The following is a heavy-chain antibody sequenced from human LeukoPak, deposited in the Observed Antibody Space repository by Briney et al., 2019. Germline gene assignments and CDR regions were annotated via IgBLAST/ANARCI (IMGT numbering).Heavy chain of an antibody. J-gene: IGHJ4*02. CDR1: GFTFCSYE. V-gene: IGHV3-48*01. CDR2: ISSSSSTI. Sequence: GGSLRLSCAASGFTFCSYEMNWVRQAPGKGLEWVSYISSSSSTIYYADSVKGRFTISRDNAKNSLYLQMNSLRAEDAAVYYCARGAVEIWGQGTLVTVSS. CDR3: ARGAVEI. D-gene: IGHD6-19*01.